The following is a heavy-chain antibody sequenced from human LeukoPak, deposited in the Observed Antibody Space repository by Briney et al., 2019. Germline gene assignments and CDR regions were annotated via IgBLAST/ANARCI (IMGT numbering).Heavy chain of an antibody. D-gene: IGHD5-12*01. CDR1: GFTFSSYG. CDR3: AKQGDSGYAPG. Sequence: GGSLRLSCAASGFTFSSYGMHWVRQAPGKGLEWVAVISYDGSNKYYADSVKGRFTISRHNSKNTLYLQMNSLRAEDTAVYYCAKQGDSGYAPGWGQGTLVTVSS. J-gene: IGHJ4*02. V-gene: IGHV3-30*18. CDR2: ISYDGSNK.